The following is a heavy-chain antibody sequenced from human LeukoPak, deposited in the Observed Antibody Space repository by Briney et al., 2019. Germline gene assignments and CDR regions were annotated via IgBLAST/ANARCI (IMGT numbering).Heavy chain of an antibody. Sequence: ESLKISCKGSGYSFTSYWIGWVRQMPGKGLEWMGIIYPGDSDTKYSPSFQGQVNISADKSISTAYLQWSSLKAWDPAMYYCARRSSSWDRYDNWGQGTLVTVSS. CDR3: ARRSSSWDRYDN. V-gene: IGHV5-51*01. J-gene: IGHJ4*02. CDR1: GYSFTSYW. CDR2: IYPGDSDT. D-gene: IGHD6-13*01.